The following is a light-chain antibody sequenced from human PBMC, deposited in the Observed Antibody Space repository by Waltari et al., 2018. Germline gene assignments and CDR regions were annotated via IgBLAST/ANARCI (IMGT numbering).Light chain of an antibody. Sequence: QSALTQPASVSGSPGQSITISFPGTSYDVGGYHLLFLYQQSSGKSPKLIIYEVHKRPSGVSSRFSASRSGNTASLTISGLQSEDEANYYCCSYAGTTSWVFGGGTKVTVL. J-gene: IGLJ3*02. V-gene: IGLV2-23*02. CDR1: SYDVGGYHL. CDR3: CSYAGTTSWV. CDR2: EVH.